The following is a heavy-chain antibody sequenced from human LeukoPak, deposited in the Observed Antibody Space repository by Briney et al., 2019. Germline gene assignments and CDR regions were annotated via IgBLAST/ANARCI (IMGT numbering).Heavy chain of an antibody. V-gene: IGHV3-30*02. CDR3: ARDRWAAYCGGDCSPI. CDR2: IRYDGSNK. J-gene: IGHJ3*02. D-gene: IGHD2-21*02. Sequence: PGGSLRLSCAASGFTFSSYGMHWVRQAPGKGLEWVAFIRYDGSNKYYADSVKGRFTISRDNSKNTLYLQMNSLRAEDTAVYYCARDRWAAYCGGDCSPIWGQGTMVTVSS. CDR1: GFTFSSYG.